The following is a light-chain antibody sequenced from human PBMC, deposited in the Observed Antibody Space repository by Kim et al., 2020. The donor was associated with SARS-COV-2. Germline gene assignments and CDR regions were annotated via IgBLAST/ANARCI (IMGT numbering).Light chain of an antibody. CDR2: DAS. Sequence: LSPEERATLSCRASQSVRTYLAWYQQKPGQAPRLLIYDASNRATGIPARFSGSGSGTDFTLTISSLEPEDFAVYYCQQRGNWPTFGQGTRLEIK. CDR1: QSVRTY. V-gene: IGKV3-11*01. CDR3: QQRGNWPT. J-gene: IGKJ5*01.